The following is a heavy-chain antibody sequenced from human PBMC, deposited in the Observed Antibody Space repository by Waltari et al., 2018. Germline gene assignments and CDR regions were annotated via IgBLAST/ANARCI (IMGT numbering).Heavy chain of an antibody. CDR3: ARDHLRRWYRPGVTVGWFDP. D-gene: IGHD6-13*01. V-gene: IGHV4-39*07. CDR1: GGSISSSSYY. Sequence: QLQLQESGPGLVKPSETLSLTCTVSGGSISSSSYYWGWIRQPPGKGLEWIGSIYYSGSTYYTPSLKSRVTISVDTSKNRVSLKLSSVTAADTAVYYCARDHLRRWYRPGVTVGWFDPWGQGTLVTVSS. J-gene: IGHJ5*02. CDR2: IYYSGST.